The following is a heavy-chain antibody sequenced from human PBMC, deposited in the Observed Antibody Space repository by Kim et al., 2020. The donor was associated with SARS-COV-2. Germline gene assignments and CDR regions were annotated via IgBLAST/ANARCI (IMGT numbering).Heavy chain of an antibody. Sequence: SETLSLTCTVSGGSISSSSYYWGWIRQPPGKGLEWIGSIYYSGSTYYNPSLKSRVTISVDTSKNQFSLKLSSVTAADTAVYYCARLGSSSWYGARWGQGTLVTVSS. CDR3: ARLGSSSWYGAR. V-gene: IGHV4-39*01. D-gene: IGHD6-13*01. CDR2: IYYSGST. CDR1: GGSISSSSYY. J-gene: IGHJ4*02.